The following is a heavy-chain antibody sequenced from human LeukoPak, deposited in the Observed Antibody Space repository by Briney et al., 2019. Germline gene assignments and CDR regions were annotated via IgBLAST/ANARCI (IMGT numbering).Heavy chain of an antibody. D-gene: IGHD4-17*01. V-gene: IGHV3-30-3*01. Sequence: PGGSLRLSCAASGFTFSSYAMHWVRQAPGKGLEWVAVISYDGSNKYYADSVKGRFTISGDNSKNTLYLQMNSLRAEDTAVYYCARGVAPTTVITLGYWGQGTLVTVSS. CDR3: ARGVAPTTVITLGY. CDR2: ISYDGSNK. CDR1: GFTFSSYA. J-gene: IGHJ4*02.